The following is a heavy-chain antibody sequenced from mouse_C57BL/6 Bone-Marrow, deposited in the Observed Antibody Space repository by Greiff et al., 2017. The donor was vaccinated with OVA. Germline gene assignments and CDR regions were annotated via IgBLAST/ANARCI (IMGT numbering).Heavy chain of an antibody. CDR1: GYTFTSYW. CDR2: IDPSDSYT. CDR3: ARDGYFDY. V-gene: IGHV1-50*01. D-gene: IGHD2-3*01. Sequence: QVQLQQPGAELVKPGASVKLSCKASGYTFTSYWMQWVKQRPGQGLEWIGEIDPSDSYTNYNQKFKGKATLTVDTSSSTAYMQLSSLTSEDSAVYCCARDGYFDYWGQGTARTVSS. J-gene: IGHJ2*01.